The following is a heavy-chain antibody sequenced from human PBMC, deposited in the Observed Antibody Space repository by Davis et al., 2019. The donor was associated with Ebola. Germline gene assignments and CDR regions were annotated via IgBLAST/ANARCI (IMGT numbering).Heavy chain of an antibody. CDR2: IIPILGIA. J-gene: IGHJ4*02. Sequence: SVKVSCKASGGTFSSYAITWVRQAPGQGLEWMGRIIPILGIANYAQKFQGRVTITADKSTSTAYMELSSLRSEDTAVYYCARDLTVTEGYFDYWGQGTLVTVSS. CDR3: ARDLTVTEGYFDY. V-gene: IGHV1-69*04. CDR1: GGTFSSYA. D-gene: IGHD4-17*01.